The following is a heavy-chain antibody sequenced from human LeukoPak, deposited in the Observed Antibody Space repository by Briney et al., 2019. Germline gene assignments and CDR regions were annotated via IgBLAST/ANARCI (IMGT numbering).Heavy chain of an antibody. J-gene: IGHJ6*03. V-gene: IGHV1-18*01. D-gene: IGHD3-3*01. CDR2: ISAYNGNT. CDR1: GYTFTSYG. CDR3: ARAGYDFWSGYYPSYYYYYMDV. Sequence: ASVKVSCKASGYTFTSYGISWVRQAPGQGLEWMGWISAYNGNTNYAQKLQGRVTMTTDTSTSTAYMELRSLRSDDTAVYYCARAGYDFWSGYYPSYYYYYMDVWGKGTTVTVSS.